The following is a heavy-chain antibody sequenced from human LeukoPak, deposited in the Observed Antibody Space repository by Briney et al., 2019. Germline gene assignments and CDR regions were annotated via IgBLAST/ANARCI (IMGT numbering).Heavy chain of an antibody. D-gene: IGHD3-22*01. Sequence: GGSLRLSCSASGFTFSDSAMHWVRQAPGKGLEYVSAISSNGGDTFYADSVKGRFTISRDNSKNTPYLQMSSLRAEDTAVYYCVKKGPFTMIEGFDYWGQGTLVTVSS. J-gene: IGHJ4*02. CDR3: VKKGPFTMIEGFDY. CDR2: ISSNGGDT. CDR1: GFTFSDSA. V-gene: IGHV3-64D*06.